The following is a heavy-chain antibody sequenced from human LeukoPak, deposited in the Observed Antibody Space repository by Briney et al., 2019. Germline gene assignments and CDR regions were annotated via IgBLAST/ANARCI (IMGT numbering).Heavy chain of an antibody. J-gene: IGHJ5*02. D-gene: IGHD6-19*01. CDR1: GYTFTSYA. CDR2: INAGNGNT. V-gene: IGHV1-3*01. Sequence: ASVKVSCKASGYTFTSYAMHWVRQAPGQRLEWVGWINAGNGNTKYSQKFQGRVTITRDTSASTAYMELSSLRSEDTAVYYCARDLVAVAGTSWFDPWGQGTLVTVSS. CDR3: ARDLVAVAGTSWFDP.